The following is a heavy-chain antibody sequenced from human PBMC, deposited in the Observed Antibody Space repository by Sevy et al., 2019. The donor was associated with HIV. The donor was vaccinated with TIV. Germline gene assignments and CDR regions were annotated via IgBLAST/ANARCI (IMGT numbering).Heavy chain of an antibody. CDR1: GFTFRTFA. CDR3: AKYAGDFPHFDY. J-gene: IGHJ4*02. V-gene: IGHV3-23*01. D-gene: IGHD7-27*01. Sequence: GGSLRLSCAASGFTFRTFAMSWVRQAPGKGLQLVSSISDTGTSTYYADSVEGRFTISRDNSKKTLYLQMNSLRAEDTALYYCAKYAGDFPHFDYWGQGTPVTVSS. CDR2: ISDTGTST.